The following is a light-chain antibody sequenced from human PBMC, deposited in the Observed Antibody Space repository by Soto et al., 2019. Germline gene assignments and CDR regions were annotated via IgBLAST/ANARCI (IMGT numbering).Light chain of an antibody. CDR1: QSLVYSDGTTY. CDR2: KVS. J-gene: IGKJ1*01. CDR3: MQGTHWPRT. Sequence: DVVMTQSPLSLPVTLGQPASISCRSSQSLVYSDGTTYLHWFHQRPGQSPRRLIYKVSNRDSGVPDRVSGSGSGTDFTLKISRVEAEVVGLYYCMQGTHWPRTFGQGTKVEI. V-gene: IGKV2-30*01.